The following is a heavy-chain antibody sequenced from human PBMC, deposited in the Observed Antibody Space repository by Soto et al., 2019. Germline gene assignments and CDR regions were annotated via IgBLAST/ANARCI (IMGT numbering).Heavy chain of an antibody. CDR1: GYTFTSYD. V-gene: IGHV1-8*01. CDR2: MNPNSGNT. D-gene: IGHD2-2*01. CDR3: ARTDCSSTSCFDNWFDP. Sequence: GASVKVSCKASGYTFTSYDINWVRQATGQGLEWMGWMNPNSGNTGYAQKFQGRVTMTRNTSISTAYMELSSLRSEDTAVYYCARTDCSSTSCFDNWFDPWGQGTLVTVSS. J-gene: IGHJ5*02.